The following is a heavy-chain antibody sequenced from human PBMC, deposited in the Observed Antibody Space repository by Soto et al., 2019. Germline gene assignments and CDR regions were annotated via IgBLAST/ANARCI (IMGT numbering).Heavy chain of an antibody. CDR1: GYTFTSYD. CDR2: MNPNSGNT. CDR3: ARRPPLLTGYSICYYQRPGRYGDYFQY. D-gene: IGHD6-25*01. J-gene: IGHJ1*01. V-gene: IGHV1-8*01. Sequence: ASVKVSCKASGYTFTSYDINWVRQATGQGLEWMGWMNPNSGNTGYAQKFQGRVTMTRNTSISTAYMELSSLRSEDTAVYYCARRPPLLTGYSICYYQRPGRYGDYFQYWSQGTLVSVSS.